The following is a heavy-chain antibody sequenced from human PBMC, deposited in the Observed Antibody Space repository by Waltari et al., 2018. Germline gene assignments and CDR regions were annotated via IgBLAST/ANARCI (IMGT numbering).Heavy chain of an antibody. CDR1: GFTFTSSA. CDR2: IVVGSGNT. V-gene: IGHV1-58*02. J-gene: IGHJ4*02. Sequence: QMQLVQSGPEVKKPGTSVKVSCKASGFTFTSSAMQWVRQARGQRLEWIGWIVVGSGNTNYAQKFQERVTITRDMSTSTAYMELSSLRSEDTAVYYCAARRYYDFWSGYPQHYYFDYWGQGTLVTVSS. CDR3: AARRYYDFWSGYPQHYYFDY. D-gene: IGHD3-3*01.